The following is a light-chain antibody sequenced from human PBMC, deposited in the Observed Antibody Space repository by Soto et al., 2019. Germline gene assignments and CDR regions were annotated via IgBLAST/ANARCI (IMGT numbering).Light chain of an antibody. Sequence: AIQLTQSPSSLSASVGDRVTITCRASQDIGSALAWYQQKPGKAPKLLIYDVSSLESGVPSRFSGSSSGTDFTLTIRSLQPEDFATYFCQQFNSCLSITFGQGTRLEI. CDR3: QQFNSCLSIT. J-gene: IGKJ5*01. V-gene: IGKV1-13*02. CDR1: QDIGSA. CDR2: DVS.